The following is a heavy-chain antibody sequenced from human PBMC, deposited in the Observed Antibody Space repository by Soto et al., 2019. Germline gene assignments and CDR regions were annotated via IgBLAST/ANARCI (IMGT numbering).Heavy chain of an antibody. V-gene: IGHV4-34*02. Sequence: QVQLQQWGAGLWKPSETLSLTCAVYGGSFNSYYWSWIRQPPGKGLEWIGEISDDGTTNYNPSLKGRVTMSVDKSKNQFSLRRNSVDDADAAVYYSARSTHIAWSNFDYWGQGTLATVSS. D-gene: IGHD2-21*01. J-gene: IGHJ4*02. CDR2: ISDDGTT. CDR3: ARSTHIAWSNFDY. CDR1: GGSFNSYY.